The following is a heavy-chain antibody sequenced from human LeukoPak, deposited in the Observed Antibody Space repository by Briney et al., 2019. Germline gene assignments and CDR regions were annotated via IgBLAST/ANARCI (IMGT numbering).Heavy chain of an antibody. D-gene: IGHD2-2*01. J-gene: IGHJ4*02. CDR1: GFTFSSYA. Sequence: PGGSLRLSCAASGFTFSSYAMSWVRQAPGQGLEWVSAISGSGGSTYYADSVKGRFTISRDNSKNTLYLQMNSLRAEDTAVYYCAKVGVVVVPAAPTGFDYWGQGTLVTVSS. CDR3: AKVGVVVVPAAPTGFDY. V-gene: IGHV3-23*01. CDR2: ISGSGGST.